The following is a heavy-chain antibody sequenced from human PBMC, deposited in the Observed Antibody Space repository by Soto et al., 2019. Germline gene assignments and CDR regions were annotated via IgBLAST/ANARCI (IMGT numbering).Heavy chain of an antibody. D-gene: IGHD3-22*01. CDR1: GFTFSSYA. CDR3: VRDEDSSGYFVDY. V-gene: IGHV3-30*04. Sequence: GGSLRLSCAASGFTFSSYAMHWVRQAPGKGLEWVAVISYDGSNKYYADSVKGRFTISRDNSKNTLYLQMNSMRAEDTAVYYCVRDEDSSGYFVDYWGQGTLVTISS. CDR2: ISYDGSNK. J-gene: IGHJ4*02.